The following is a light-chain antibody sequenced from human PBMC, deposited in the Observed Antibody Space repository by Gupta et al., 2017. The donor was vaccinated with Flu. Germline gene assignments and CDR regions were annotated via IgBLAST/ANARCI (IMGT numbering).Light chain of an antibody. CDR1: ESIGGW. V-gene: IGKV1-5*03. CDR2: KKS. J-gene: IGKJ1*01. CDR3: QQESNYPKT. Sequence: DMQMTQSPSTLSASVGDRVTITCRATESIGGWLAWYQQKPGKAPKLLIHKKSRVQSGVSSRFSSSGSGTEFILTISIRHPDEFATYYCQQESNYPKTFGQGTKLQNK.